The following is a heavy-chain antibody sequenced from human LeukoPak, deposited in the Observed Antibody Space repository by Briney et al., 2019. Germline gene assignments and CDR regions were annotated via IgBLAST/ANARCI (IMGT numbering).Heavy chain of an antibody. V-gene: IGHV4-34*01. J-gene: IGHJ4*02. D-gene: IGHD3-22*01. CDR2: INHSGNT. CDR3: ARLYYYDSSGYGFDY. Sequence: SETLSLTCAVYGGSFSGYYWTWIRQPPCTVLEWIGVINHSGNTNYNPSPKSRVTISVDTSKNHFSLKLSSVTAADTAVYYCARLYYYDSSGYGFDYWGQGTLVTVSS. CDR1: GGSFSGYY.